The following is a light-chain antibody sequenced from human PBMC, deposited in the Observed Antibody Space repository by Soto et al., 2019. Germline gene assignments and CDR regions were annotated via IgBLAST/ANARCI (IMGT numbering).Light chain of an antibody. CDR2: GAS. CDR3: QHYGASSWT. V-gene: IGKV3-20*01. J-gene: IGKJ1*01. Sequence: IVLTQSPGTLSLSPGERTTLSCRASQSVSSSFLAWYQQKPGQAPRLLIYGASTRTTGIPDRFSGGGSGSDFTLTIGRLEPEDSAVYYCQHYGASSWTFGQGTKVDIK. CDR1: QSVSSSF.